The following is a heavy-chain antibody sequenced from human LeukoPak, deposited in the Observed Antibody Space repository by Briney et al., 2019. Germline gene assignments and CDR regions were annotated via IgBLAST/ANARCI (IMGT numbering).Heavy chain of an antibody. CDR2: INPSGGST. CDR3: ARGLGYCSGGSCYGPYYYGMDV. CDR1: GYTFTSYY. Sequence: ASVKVSCKASGYTFTSYYMHWVRQAPGQGLEWMGIINPSGGSTSYAQKFQGRVTMTRDTSTSTVYMELSSLRSEDTAVYYCARGLGYCSGGSCYGPYYYGMDVWGQGTTVTVSS. V-gene: IGHV1-46*01. J-gene: IGHJ6*02. D-gene: IGHD2-15*01.